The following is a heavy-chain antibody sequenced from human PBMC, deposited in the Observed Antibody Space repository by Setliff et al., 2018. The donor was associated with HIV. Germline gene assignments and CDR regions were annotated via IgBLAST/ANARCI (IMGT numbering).Heavy chain of an antibody. V-gene: IGHV4-39*01. Sequence: PSETLSLTCTVSGGSISSSSYYWGWIRQPPGKGLEWIGSIYYSGSTYYNPSLKSRVAISVDTSKNQFSLKLSSVTAADTAVYYCARQSVRGGYYYGSGSYYREYFQQWGQGTLVTVSS. CDR2: IYYSGST. CDR3: ARQSVRGGYYYGSGSYYREYFQQ. D-gene: IGHD3-10*01. CDR1: GGSISSSSYY. J-gene: IGHJ1*01.